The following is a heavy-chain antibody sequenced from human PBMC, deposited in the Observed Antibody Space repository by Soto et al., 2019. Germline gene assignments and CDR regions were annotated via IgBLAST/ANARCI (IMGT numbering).Heavy chain of an antibody. CDR2: INPSGGST. CDR3: ARVIGYDSAWGGFDI. D-gene: IGHD5-12*01. J-gene: IGHJ3*02. Sequence: QVQLVQSGAEVKKPGASVKVSCKASGYTFTSQYLHWVRQAPAQGLEWMGVINPSGGSTTSAQKFQGRVTITTDTSTSTVYMELSSLRSEDTAVYYCARVIGYDSAWGGFDIWGQGTVVTVSS. CDR1: GYTFTSQY. V-gene: IGHV1-46*03.